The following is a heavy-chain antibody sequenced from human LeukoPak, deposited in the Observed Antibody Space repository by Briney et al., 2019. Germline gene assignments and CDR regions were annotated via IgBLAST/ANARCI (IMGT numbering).Heavy chain of an antibody. CDR2: ISSNGGST. V-gene: IGHV3-64*01. D-gene: IGHD3-22*01. J-gene: IGHJ4*02. CDR1: GFTFSSYG. Sequence: PGGSLRLSCAASGFTFSSYGMHWVRQAPGKGLEYVSAISSNGGSTYYTNSVKGRFTISRDNSKNTLYLQMGSLRAEDMAVYYCARLDYDSSGYYNYWGQGTLVTVSS. CDR3: ARLDYDSSGYYNY.